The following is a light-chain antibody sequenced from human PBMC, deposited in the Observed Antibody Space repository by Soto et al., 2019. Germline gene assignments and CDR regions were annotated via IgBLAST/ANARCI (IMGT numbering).Light chain of an antibody. CDR3: QQYGSSGT. CDR1: QSVGSNY. CDR2: GAS. Sequence: ILLTQSPGSLSLSPWEKDMLYCLASQSVGSNYLAWYQQKPGQAPRLLIYGASNRATGIPDRFSGSGSGTDFTLTISRLEPEDFAVYYCQQYGSSGTFGQGTKVDI. J-gene: IGKJ1*01. V-gene: IGKV3-20*01.